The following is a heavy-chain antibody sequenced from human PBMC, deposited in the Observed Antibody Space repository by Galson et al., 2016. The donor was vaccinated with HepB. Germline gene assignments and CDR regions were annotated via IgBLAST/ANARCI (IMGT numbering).Heavy chain of an antibody. Sequence: LSLTCTVSGGSIRSGTYYWGWIRQPPGKGLEWIGTIYSGGRTYYNPSLMSRLTISVDTSKNQFSLRLSSVTAADTAVYYCARHGRTAAVEFDYWGQGTLVTVSS. CDR1: GGSIRSGTYY. J-gene: IGHJ4*02. D-gene: IGHD6-13*01. CDR3: ARHGRTAAVEFDY. CDR2: IYSGGRT. V-gene: IGHV4-39*01.